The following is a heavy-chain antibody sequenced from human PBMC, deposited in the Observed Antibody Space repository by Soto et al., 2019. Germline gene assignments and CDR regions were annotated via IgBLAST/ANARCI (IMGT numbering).Heavy chain of an antibody. J-gene: IGHJ4*02. V-gene: IGHV3-23*01. CDR2: ISASGVTT. CDR1: GFAFHTHA. D-gene: IGHD2-8*02. Sequence: EVQLLESGGGLVQPGGSLRLSCAASGFAFHTHALSWVRQAPGKGLEWVSGISASGVTTYYADSVKGRLTSSRDNSKNTVTLQMNSLRAEDTAFYYCAKDRTPPLSLSPSSQAIKNLLVGQCFDSWGQGTLVTVSS. CDR3: AKDRTPPLSLSPSSQAIKNLLVGQCFDS.